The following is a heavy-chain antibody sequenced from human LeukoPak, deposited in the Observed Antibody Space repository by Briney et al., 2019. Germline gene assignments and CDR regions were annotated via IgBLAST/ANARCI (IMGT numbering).Heavy chain of an antibody. CDR3: ASSIAAAVGMDV. Sequence: HPGGSLRLSCAASGFTVSSNYMSWVRQAPGKGLEWVSVIYSGGSTYYADSVKGRFTISRDNSKNTLYLQMNSLRAEDTAVYYCASSIAAAVGMDVWGQGTTVTVSS. V-gene: IGHV3-53*01. D-gene: IGHD6-13*01. CDR2: IYSGGST. J-gene: IGHJ6*02. CDR1: GFTVSSNY.